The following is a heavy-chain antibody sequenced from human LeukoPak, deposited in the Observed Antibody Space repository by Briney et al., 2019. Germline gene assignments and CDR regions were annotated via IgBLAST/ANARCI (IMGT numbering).Heavy chain of an antibody. CDR3: ARHDYSNYYYYYGMDV. CDR2: IYSGGST. D-gene: IGHD4-11*01. J-gene: IGHJ6*02. V-gene: IGHV3-53*01. Sequence: GGSLRLSCAASGFTVSSNYMSWVRQVPGKGLEWVSVIYSGGSTYYADSVKGRFTISRDNSKNTLYLQMNSLRAEDTAVYYCARHDYSNYYYYYGMDVWGQGTTVTVSS. CDR1: GFTVSSNY.